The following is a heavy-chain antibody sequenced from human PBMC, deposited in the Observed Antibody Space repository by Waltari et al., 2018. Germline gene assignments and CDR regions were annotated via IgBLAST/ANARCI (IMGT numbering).Heavy chain of an antibody. Sequence: QVQLVQSGAEVTKPGASVKVSCKASGYTFTSYAMHWVRQAPGQRLEWMGWINAGNGNTKYSQEFQGRVTITRDTSASTAYMELSSLRSEDMAVYYCARGGVNYYGSGSYYTDYWGQGTLVTVSS. CDR2: INAGNGNT. CDR1: GYTFTSYA. V-gene: IGHV1-3*03. D-gene: IGHD3-10*01. J-gene: IGHJ4*02. CDR3: ARGGVNYYGSGSYYTDY.